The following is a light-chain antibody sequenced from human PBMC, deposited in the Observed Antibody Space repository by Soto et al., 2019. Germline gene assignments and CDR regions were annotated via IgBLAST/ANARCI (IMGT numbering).Light chain of an antibody. V-gene: IGKV1-5*01. Sequence: DIVMTQSPSTLSAWVGDIVTISCRSSQGIDRWFAWYQQRPGKAPKILIYHASSLETGVPSRFSGSGSGTDFTLTISSLQPEDFATYYCQQLNNYPPLTFGGGTKVDIK. CDR2: HAS. J-gene: IGKJ4*01. CDR1: QGIDRW. CDR3: QQLNNYPPLT.